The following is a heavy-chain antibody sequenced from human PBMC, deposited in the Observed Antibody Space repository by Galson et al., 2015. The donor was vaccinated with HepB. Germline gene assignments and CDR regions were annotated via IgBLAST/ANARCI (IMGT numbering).Heavy chain of an antibody. D-gene: IGHD1-14*01. CDR2: IKQDGSEK. V-gene: IGHV3-7*01. Sequence: SLRLSCAASGFTFDDYAMHWVRQAPGKGLEWVANIKQDGSEKYYADSVKGRFTISRDNAKNSLYLQMNSLRAEDTAVYYCAEITSDWGPGTLVTVSS. CDR3: AEITSD. J-gene: IGHJ4*02. CDR1: GFTFDDYA.